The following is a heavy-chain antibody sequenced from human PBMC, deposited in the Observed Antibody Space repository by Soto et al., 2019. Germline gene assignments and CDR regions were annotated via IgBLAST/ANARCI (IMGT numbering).Heavy chain of an antibody. CDR1: GFTFSSSA. CDR3: AKGSRGAYYYCMDV. CDR2: ISNSGSTT. J-gene: IGHJ6*03. V-gene: IGHV3-23*01. Sequence: SGGSLRLSCAASGFTFSSSAMNWVRQAPGKGLEWVSSISNSGSTTSYADSVKGRFTISRDNSKNTLYLQMNSLRAEDTAVYYCAKGSRGAYYYCMDVWGKGTTVTVSS.